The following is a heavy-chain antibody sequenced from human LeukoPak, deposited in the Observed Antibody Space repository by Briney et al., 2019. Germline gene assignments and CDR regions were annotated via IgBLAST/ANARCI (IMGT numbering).Heavy chain of an antibody. D-gene: IGHD2-15*01. Sequence: RASVKVSCKASGYTFTGYYMHWVRQAHGQGLEWMGWINPNSGGTNYAQKFQGRVTMTRDTSISTAYMELSRLRSDDTAVYYCASDVVVVAWGDAFDIWGQGTMVTVSS. V-gene: IGHV1-2*02. CDR3: ASDVVVVAWGDAFDI. CDR1: GYTFTGYY. CDR2: INPNSGGT. J-gene: IGHJ3*02.